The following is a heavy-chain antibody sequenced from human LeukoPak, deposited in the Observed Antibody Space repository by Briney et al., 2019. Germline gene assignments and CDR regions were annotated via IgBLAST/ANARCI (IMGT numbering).Heavy chain of an antibody. Sequence: GGSLRLSCTASGFTFSSYWMAWVRQAPGKGLEWVANVREDEGDKGYADSVKGRFTISRDNGKNSLYLQMNSLTAEDTAVYYCARDVAGALDFWGQGTLVIVSS. J-gene: IGHJ4*02. CDR2: VREDEGDK. D-gene: IGHD6-19*01. V-gene: IGHV3-7*01. CDR1: GFTFSSYW. CDR3: ARDVAGALDF.